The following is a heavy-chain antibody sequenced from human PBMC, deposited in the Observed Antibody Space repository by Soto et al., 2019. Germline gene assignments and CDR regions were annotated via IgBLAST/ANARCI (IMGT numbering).Heavy chain of an antibody. CDR2: IRSKANYYAT. Sequence: DVQLVESGGGLVQPGGSLKLSCVVSGFTFSDSTIHWVRQASGKGLEWVGRIRSKANYYATVEAASVRGRFTMSRDDSMNTAYLQMISLKTEDTAVYFCTRQWLLWGPFDYWGQGAPVTVSS. J-gene: IGHJ4*02. V-gene: IGHV3-73*01. D-gene: IGHD3-3*01. CDR3: TRQWLLWGPFDY. CDR1: GFTFSDST.